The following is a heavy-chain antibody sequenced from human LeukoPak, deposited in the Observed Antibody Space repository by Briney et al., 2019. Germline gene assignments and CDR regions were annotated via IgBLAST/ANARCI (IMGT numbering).Heavy chain of an antibody. CDR2: IYYSGST. V-gene: IGHV4-59*01. Sequence: PSETLSLTCTVSGGSISSYYWSWIRQPPGKGLEWIGYIYYSGSTNYNPSLKSRVTISVDTSKNQFSLKLSSVTAADTAVYYCARNRVFYYYYYYMDVWGKGTTVTVSS. CDR1: GGSISSYY. D-gene: IGHD1-14*01. J-gene: IGHJ6*03. CDR3: ARNRVFYYYYYYMDV.